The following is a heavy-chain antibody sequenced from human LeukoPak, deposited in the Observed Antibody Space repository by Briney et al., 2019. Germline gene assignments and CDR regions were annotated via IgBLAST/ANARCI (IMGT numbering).Heavy chain of an antibody. CDR2: ISMIGSTI. J-gene: IGHJ4*02. CDR3: ASGVSASSY. Sequence: GGSLRLSCAASGFTFSNYYMRWIRQAPENVREWDSYISMIGSTIYYTDSVKGRFTISRHNAKKSLYLQINSLIAEHPAFYYRASGVSASSYWGQGTLVTVSS. V-gene: IGHV3-11*04. CDR1: GFTFSNYY.